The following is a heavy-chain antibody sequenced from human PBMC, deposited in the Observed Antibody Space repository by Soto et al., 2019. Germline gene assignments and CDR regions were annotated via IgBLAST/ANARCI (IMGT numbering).Heavy chain of an antibody. V-gene: IGHV3-33*01. CDR1: GFTFSSYG. CDR2: IWYDGSNK. D-gene: IGHD3-10*01. CDR3: ARDRGWGAFDI. Sequence: QVQLVESGGGVVQPGRSLRLSCAASGFTFSSYGMHWVRQAPGKGLEWVAVIWYDGSNKYYADSVKGRFTISRVNSKNTLYLQMNSLRAEDTAVYYCARDRGWGAFDIWGQGTMVTVSS. J-gene: IGHJ3*02.